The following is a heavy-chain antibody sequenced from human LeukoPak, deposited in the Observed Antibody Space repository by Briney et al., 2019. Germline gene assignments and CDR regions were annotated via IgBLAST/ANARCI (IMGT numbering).Heavy chain of an antibody. V-gene: IGHV1-2*02. D-gene: IGHD6-19*01. CDR2: INPNSGGT. CDR1: GYTFTVYY. J-gene: IGHJ4*02. CDR3: ARDWRSSGREDDY. Sequence: GASVKVSYTASGYTFTVYYMHWVRQAPGQGLEWMGWINPNSGGTNYAQKFQGRVTMTRDTSISTAYMELSRLRSDDTAVYYCARDWRSSGREDDYWGQGTLVTVSS.